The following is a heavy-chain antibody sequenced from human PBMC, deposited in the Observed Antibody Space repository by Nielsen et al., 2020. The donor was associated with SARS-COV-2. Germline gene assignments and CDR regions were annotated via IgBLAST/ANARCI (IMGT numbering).Heavy chain of an antibody. CDR3: ARESSGYDHYNYGMDV. CDR2: IYFSGRT. Sequence: SETLSLTCTVSGGPISSGGYYWSWIRHHPGKGLEWIGYIYFSGRTCYNPSLKSRVTISVDTSKNQFSLSLRSVTAADTAVYYCARESSGYDHYNYGMDVWGQGATVPVSS. D-gene: IGHD5-12*01. V-gene: IGHV4-31*03. J-gene: IGHJ6*02. CDR1: GGPISSGGYY.